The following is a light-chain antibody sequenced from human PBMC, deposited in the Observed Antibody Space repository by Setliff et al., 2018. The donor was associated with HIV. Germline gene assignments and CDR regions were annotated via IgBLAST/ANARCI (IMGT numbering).Light chain of an antibody. CDR2: EVT. J-gene: IGLJ1*01. CDR1: SSDVGGYNY. Sequence: QSVLTQPPSASGSPGQSVTISCTGTSSDVGGYNYVSWYQQHPGKAPKLIIYEVTKRPSGVPDRFSGSKSGNTASLTVSGLQAEDEADYYCNSYGDSRVVGTGTKVTVL. V-gene: IGLV2-8*01. CDR3: NSYGDSRV.